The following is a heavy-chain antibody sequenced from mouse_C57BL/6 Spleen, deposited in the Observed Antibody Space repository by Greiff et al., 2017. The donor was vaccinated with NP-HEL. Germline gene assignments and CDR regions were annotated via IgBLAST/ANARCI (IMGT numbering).Heavy chain of an antibody. CDR3: ARSGYGYYVGWLAY. CDR2: IYPGDGDT. J-gene: IGHJ3*01. D-gene: IGHD2-3*01. V-gene: IGHV1-82*01. Sequence: QVQLQQSGPELVKPGASVKISCKASGYAFSSSWMNWVKQRPGRGLEWIGRIYPGDGDTNYNGKFKGKATLTADKSSSTAYMQLSSLTSEDSAVYCCARSGYGYYVGWLAYWGQGTLVTVSA. CDR1: GYAFSSSW.